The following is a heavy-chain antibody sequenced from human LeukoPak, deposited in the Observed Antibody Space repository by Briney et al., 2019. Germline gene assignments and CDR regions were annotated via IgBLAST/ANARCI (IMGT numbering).Heavy chain of an antibody. D-gene: IGHD2-15*01. Sequence: GGSLRLSCAASGFTFSDYYMNWIRQAPGKGLEWVSFISSSSSYTKYADSVKGRFTISRDNAKNSLHLQMNSLRAEDTAVYYCAKCSGGNCYHSDDHWGQGTLVTVSP. CDR1: GFTFSDYY. J-gene: IGHJ5*02. CDR3: AKCSGGNCYHSDDH. CDR2: ISSSSSYT. V-gene: IGHV3-11*06.